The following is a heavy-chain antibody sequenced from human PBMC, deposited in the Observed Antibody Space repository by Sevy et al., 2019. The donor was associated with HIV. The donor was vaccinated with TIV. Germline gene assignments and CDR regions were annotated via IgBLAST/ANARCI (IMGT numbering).Heavy chain of an antibody. D-gene: IGHD4-4*01. J-gene: IGHJ4*02. CDR2: IFWDDEK. Sequence: SGPTLVKPAQTLTLTCSFSGFSLNTSGVGVGWIHLPPGKALEWLALIFWDDEKRYSPHLKKRLTITKDTSKNQVVLTLTNMDPVDTTTYYCARFLKGDYTNYFDSWDQGSLVIVSS. CDR3: ARFLKGDYTNYFDS. V-gene: IGHV2-5*02. CDR1: GFSLNTSGVG.